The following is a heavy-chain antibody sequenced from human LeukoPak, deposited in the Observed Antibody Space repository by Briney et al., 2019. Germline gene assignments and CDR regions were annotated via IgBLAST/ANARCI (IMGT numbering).Heavy chain of an antibody. CDR3: ARYYGSGSYPYYFDY. D-gene: IGHD3-10*01. CDR2: TIPIFGTA. CDR1: GGTFSSYA. V-gene: IGHV1-69*13. J-gene: IGHJ4*02. Sequence: SVKVSCKASGGTFSSYAISWVRQAPGQGLEWMGGTIPIFGTANYAQKFQGRVTITADESTGTAYMELSSLRSEDTAVYYCARYYGSGSYPYYFDYWGQGTLVTVSS.